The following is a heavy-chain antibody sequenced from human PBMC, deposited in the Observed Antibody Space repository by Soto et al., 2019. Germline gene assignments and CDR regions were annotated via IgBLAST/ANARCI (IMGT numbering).Heavy chain of an antibody. CDR1: GFTFSNAW. J-gene: IGHJ4*02. Sequence: GGSLRLSCAASGFTFSNAWMSWVRQAPGKGLEWVGRIKSKTDGGTTDYAAPVKGRFTISRDDSKNTLYLQMNSLKTEDTAVYYCTKNINIYCSSTSCYEAYFDYWGQGTLVTVSS. D-gene: IGHD2-2*01. V-gene: IGHV3-15*01. CDR2: IKSKTDGGTT. CDR3: TKNINIYCSSTSCYEAYFDY.